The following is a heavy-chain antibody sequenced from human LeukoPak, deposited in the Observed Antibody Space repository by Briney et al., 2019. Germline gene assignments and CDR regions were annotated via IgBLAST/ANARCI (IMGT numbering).Heavy chain of an antibody. V-gene: IGHV4-61*01. J-gene: IGHJ4*02. CDR3: ARRGYSSGSYYFDY. CDR2: IYYSGST. CDR1: GGSVSSDSYY. D-gene: IGHD6-19*01. Sequence: SETLSLTCTVSGGSVSSDSYYWSWIRQPPGKGLEWIGYIYYSGSTNYNPSLKSRVTISADTSKNQFSLKLSSVTAADTAMYYCARRGYSSGSYYFDYWGQGALVTVAS.